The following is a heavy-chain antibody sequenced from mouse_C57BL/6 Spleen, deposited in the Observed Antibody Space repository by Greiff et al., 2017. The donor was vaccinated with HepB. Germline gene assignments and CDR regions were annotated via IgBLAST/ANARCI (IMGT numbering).Heavy chain of an antibody. V-gene: IGHV1-69*01. CDR1: GYTFTSYW. CDR2: IDPSDSYT. D-gene: IGHD1-2*01. Sequence: QVQLQQPGAELVMPGASVKLSCKASGYTFTSYWMHWVKQRPGQGLEWIGEIDPSDSYTNYNQKFKGKSTLTVDKSSSTAYMQLSSLTSEDSAVYYCARGTGYRYAMDYWGQGTSVTVSS. J-gene: IGHJ4*01. CDR3: ARGTGYRYAMDY.